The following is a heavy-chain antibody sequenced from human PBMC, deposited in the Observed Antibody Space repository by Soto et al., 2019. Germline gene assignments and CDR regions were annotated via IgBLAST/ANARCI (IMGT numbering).Heavy chain of an antibody. V-gene: IGHV3-30-3*01. CDR2: ISYDGSNK. J-gene: IGHJ3*02. Sequence: GGSLRLSCAASGFTFSSYAMHWVRQAPGKGLEWVAVISYDGSNKYYADSVKGRFTISRDNFKNTLYLQMNSLRAEDTAVYYCARNYVEMATIWGAFDIWGQGTMVTVSS. CDR3: ARNYVEMATIWGAFDI. D-gene: IGHD5-12*01. CDR1: GFTFSSYA.